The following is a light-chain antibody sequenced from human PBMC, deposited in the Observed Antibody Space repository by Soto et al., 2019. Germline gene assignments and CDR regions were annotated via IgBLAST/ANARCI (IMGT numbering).Light chain of an antibody. CDR1: QSISSW. Sequence: DIQMTQSPSTLSASVGDRVTITCRASQSISSWLAWYQQKPGKAPKLLIHDASSFESGAPSRFSGSGSGTEFTLTISSLQTDDFATYYGQHYNSYSQTFGQGTKVESK. V-gene: IGKV1-5*01. CDR2: DAS. CDR3: QHYNSYSQT. J-gene: IGKJ1*01.